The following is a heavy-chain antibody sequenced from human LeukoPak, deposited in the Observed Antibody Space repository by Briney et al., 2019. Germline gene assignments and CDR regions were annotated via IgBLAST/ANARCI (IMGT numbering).Heavy chain of an antibody. Sequence: GESLKISCKGSGYTFTSYGISWVRQAPGQGLEWMGWISAYNGNTNYAQKLQGRVTMTTDTSTSTAYMELRSLRSDDTAVYYCARAARIAARPLRGDYWGQGTLVTVSS. D-gene: IGHD6-6*01. CDR3: ARAARIAARPLRGDY. CDR1: GYTFTSYG. CDR2: ISAYNGNT. J-gene: IGHJ4*02. V-gene: IGHV1-18*01.